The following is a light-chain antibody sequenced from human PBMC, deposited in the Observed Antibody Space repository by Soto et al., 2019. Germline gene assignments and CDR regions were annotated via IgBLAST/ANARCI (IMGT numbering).Light chain of an antibody. Sequence: AIRMTQSPSSFSASTGDRVTITCRASQGISSYLAWYQQKPGKAPKLLIYAASTLQSGVPSRFSGSGSGTDFTLTISCLQSEDFATYYCQQYYSYPRTFGQGTVVEIK. CDR3: QQYYSYPRT. J-gene: IGKJ1*01. V-gene: IGKV1-8*01. CDR2: AAS. CDR1: QGISSY.